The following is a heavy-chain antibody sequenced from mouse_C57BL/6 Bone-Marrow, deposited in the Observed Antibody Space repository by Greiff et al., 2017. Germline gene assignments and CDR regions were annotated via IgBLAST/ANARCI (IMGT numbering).Heavy chain of an antibody. CDR3: AREGYGYYDSYWYFDV. CDR2: ISYSGST. D-gene: IGHD2-3*01. Sequence: EVKVVESGPGLAKPSQTLSLTCSVTGYSITSDYWNWIRKFPGNKLEYMGYISYSGSTYYNPSLKSRISITRDTSKNQYYLQLNSVTTEDTATYYCAREGYGYYDSYWYFDVWAQGPRSPSPQ. J-gene: IGHJ1*03. CDR1: GYSITSDY. V-gene: IGHV3-8*01.